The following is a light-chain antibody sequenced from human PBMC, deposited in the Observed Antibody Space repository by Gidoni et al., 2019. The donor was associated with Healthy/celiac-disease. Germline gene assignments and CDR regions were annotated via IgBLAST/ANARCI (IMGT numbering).Light chain of an antibody. J-gene: IGLJ2*01. Sequence: QSALTQPASVSGSPGQSITISCTGTSSDVGGYNYGSWYQQHPGKAPKRMIYEVSNRPSGVPDRFSGSKSGNTASLTISGLQAEDEADYYCSSYTSSSTLVFGGGTKLTVL. CDR3: SSYTSSSTLV. V-gene: IGLV2-14*01. CDR1: SSDVGGYNY. CDR2: EVS.